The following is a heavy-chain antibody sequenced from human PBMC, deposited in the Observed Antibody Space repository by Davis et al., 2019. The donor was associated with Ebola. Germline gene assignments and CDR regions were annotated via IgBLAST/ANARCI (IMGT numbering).Heavy chain of an antibody. Sequence: GGSLRLSCAASGFTFSSYAMSWVRQAPGKGLEWVSSISGSGGRTYYADSVKGRFTISRDNAKNTLYVQMNSLRAEDTAVYYCARGNRYCSDDTCANWLDPWGQGTLVTVSS. CDR3: ARGNRYCSDDTCANWLDP. CDR1: GFTFSSYA. CDR2: ISGSGGRT. V-gene: IGHV3-23*01. D-gene: IGHD2-15*01. J-gene: IGHJ5*02.